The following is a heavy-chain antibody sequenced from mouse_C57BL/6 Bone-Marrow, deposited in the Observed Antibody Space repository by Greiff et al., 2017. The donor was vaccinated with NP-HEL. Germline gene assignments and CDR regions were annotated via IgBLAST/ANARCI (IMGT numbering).Heavy chain of an antibody. Sequence: QVQLQQSGAELARPGASVKMSCKASSYTFTSYTMHWVKQRPGQGLEWIGYINPSSGYTKYNQKFKDKATLTADKSSSTAYMQLSSLTSEDSAVYYCARRTTVVLDYWGQGTTLTVSS. J-gene: IGHJ2*01. CDR2: INPSSGYT. V-gene: IGHV1-4*01. D-gene: IGHD1-1*01. CDR1: SYTFTSYT. CDR3: ARRTTVVLDY.